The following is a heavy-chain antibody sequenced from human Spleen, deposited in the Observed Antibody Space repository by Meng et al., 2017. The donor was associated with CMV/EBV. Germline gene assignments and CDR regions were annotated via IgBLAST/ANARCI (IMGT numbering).Heavy chain of an antibody. CDR3: ARSDLVSGGTWFDP. D-gene: IGHD2-15*01. J-gene: IGHJ5*02. CDR2: IYYSGTL. Sequence: GGSMSTSRSNWGWIRQPPGKGLEWIGNIYYSGTLYHNPSLKSRVTISIDTSKNQLSLKLNSVTAADTAIYYCARSDLVSGGTWFDPWGQGTLVTVSS. V-gene: IGHV4-39*07. CDR1: GGSMSTSRSN.